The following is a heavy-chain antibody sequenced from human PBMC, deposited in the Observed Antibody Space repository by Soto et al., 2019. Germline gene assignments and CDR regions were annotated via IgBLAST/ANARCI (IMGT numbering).Heavy chain of an antibody. D-gene: IGHD2-15*01. CDR2: RSYDGSNK. CDR1: GFTFSSYA. V-gene: IGHV3-30-3*01. Sequence: QVQLVESGGGVVQPGRSLRLSCAASGFTFSSYAMHWVRQAPGKGLEWVAVRSYDGSNKYYADSVKGRFTISRDNSKNTLYLQMNSLRAEDTAVYYCARDQNGGNGNWFDPWGQGTLVTVSS. CDR3: ARDQNGGNGNWFDP. J-gene: IGHJ5*02.